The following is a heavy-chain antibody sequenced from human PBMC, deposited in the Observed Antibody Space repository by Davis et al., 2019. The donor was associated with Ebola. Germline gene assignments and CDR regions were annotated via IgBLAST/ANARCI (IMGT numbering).Heavy chain of an antibody. CDR1: GFTFSSYS. D-gene: IGHD3-3*01. Sequence: GESLKISCAASGFTFSSYSMNWVRQAPGKGLEWVSYISSSSSTIYYADSVKGRFTISRDNAKNSLYLQMNSLRDEDTAVYYCAGDSWTYYDFWSGSTFRYWGQGTLVTVSS. CDR3: AGDSWTYYDFWSGSTFRY. V-gene: IGHV3-48*02. CDR2: ISSSSSTI. J-gene: IGHJ4*02.